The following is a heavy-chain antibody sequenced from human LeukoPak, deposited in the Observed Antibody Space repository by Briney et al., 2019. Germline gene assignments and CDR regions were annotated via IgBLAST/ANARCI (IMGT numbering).Heavy chain of an antibody. V-gene: IGHV4-39*07. Sequence: SETLSLTCTVSGGSISSSSYYWGWIRQPPGKGLEWIGSIYYSGSTNYNPSLKSRVTISVDTSKNQFSLKLSSVTAADTAVYYCARGPRLGSSGYYRGFDYWGQGTLVTVSS. CDR2: IYYSGST. CDR3: ARGPRLGSSGYYRGFDY. D-gene: IGHD3-22*01. J-gene: IGHJ4*02. CDR1: GGSISSSSYY.